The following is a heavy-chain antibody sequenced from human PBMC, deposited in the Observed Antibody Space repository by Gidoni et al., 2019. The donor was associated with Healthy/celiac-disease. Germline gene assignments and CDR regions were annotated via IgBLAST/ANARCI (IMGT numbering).Heavy chain of an antibody. Sequence: ELQLVESGGGLVQPGRSLRLSCAASGFTFDDYAMHWVRQAPGKGLEWVSGISWNSGSIGYADSVKGRFTISRDNAKNSLYLQMNSLRAEDTALYYCAKAYYYDARALDYWGQGTLVTVSS. J-gene: IGHJ4*02. CDR2: ISWNSGSI. CDR3: AKAYYYDARALDY. V-gene: IGHV3-9*01. D-gene: IGHD3-22*01. CDR1: GFTFDDYA.